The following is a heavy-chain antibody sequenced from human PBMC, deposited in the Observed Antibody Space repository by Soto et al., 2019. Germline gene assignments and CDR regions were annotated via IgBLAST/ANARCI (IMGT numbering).Heavy chain of an antibody. CDR3: ARGMTTLTYFDY. J-gene: IGHJ4*02. CDR2: IDYRGTT. V-gene: IGHV4-31*03. CDR1: GGAITSAGYY. Sequence: QVQLQESGPGLVKPSQTLSLTCTVSGGAITSAGYYWSWIRQHPGRGLEWIGYIDYRGTTYASPSLKSRVTIAVDTSENKFSLNLSSVIAADTAVYYCARGMTTLTYFDYWGQGTLVTVSS. D-gene: IGHD4-17*01.